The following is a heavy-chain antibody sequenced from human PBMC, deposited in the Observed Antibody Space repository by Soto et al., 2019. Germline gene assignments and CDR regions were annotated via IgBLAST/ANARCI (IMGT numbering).Heavy chain of an antibody. V-gene: IGHV5-10-1*01. D-gene: IGHD3-22*01. CDR3: ARGRQGYYYDSSGSWFDP. Sequence: GESLKISCKGSGYSFTSYWISWVRQMPGKXLEWMGRIDPSDSYTNYSPSFQGHVTISADKSISTAYLQWSSLKASDTAMYYCARGRQGYYYDSSGSWFDPWGQGTLVTVSS. CDR2: IDPSDSYT. J-gene: IGHJ5*02. CDR1: GYSFTSYW.